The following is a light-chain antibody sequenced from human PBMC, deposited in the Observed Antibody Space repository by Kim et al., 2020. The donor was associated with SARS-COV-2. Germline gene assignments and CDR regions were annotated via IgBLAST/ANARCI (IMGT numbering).Light chain of an antibody. CDR2: GAA. CDR3: QQYYSSPLT. J-gene: IGKJ4*01. CDR1: KSILDNSNNKNY. V-gene: IGKV4-1*01. Sequence: RANSNCKSSKSILDNSNNKNYVAWYQQKLGQPPHLLINGAATRESGVPDRFSGSGSGTDFTLTISSLQAEDVAVYYCQQYYSSPLTFGGGTKVEI.